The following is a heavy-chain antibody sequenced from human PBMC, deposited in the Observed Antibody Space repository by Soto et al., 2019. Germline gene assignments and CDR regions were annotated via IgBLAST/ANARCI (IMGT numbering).Heavy chain of an antibody. CDR1: EFTFSSFE. Sequence: EVQLVESGGGLVQPGGSLRLSCVVSEFTFSSFEMNWVRQAPGKGLEWVSYISSSRSNTYYADSVKGRFTISRDNAENSLYLQMNSLRVEDTAVYYCARDGKAGWCDPWGQGTLVTVSS. J-gene: IGHJ5*02. CDR2: ISSSRSNT. V-gene: IGHV3-48*03. CDR3: ARDGKAGWCDP. D-gene: IGHD6-19*01.